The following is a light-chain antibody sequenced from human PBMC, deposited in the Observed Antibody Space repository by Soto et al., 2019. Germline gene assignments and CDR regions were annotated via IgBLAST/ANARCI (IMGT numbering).Light chain of an antibody. CDR1: PGISRP. V-gene: IGKV1-5*03. CDR2: QAS. Sequence: DIQMTQSPSTLSASVGDRVSITCRASPGISRPLAWYQKKPGKAPNLLIYQASNLEAGVPSRCAGSGSGTEFTLTISSLQPDDLATYYCLQYQSYWTFGQGTKVEVK. CDR3: LQYQSYWT. J-gene: IGKJ1*01.